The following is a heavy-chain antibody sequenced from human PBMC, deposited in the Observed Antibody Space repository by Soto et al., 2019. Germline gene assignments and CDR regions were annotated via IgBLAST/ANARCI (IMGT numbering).Heavy chain of an antibody. J-gene: IGHJ4*02. D-gene: IGHD3-22*01. CDR2: ISYDGSNK. Sequence: GGSLRLSCAASGFTFSSYAMHWVRQAPGKGLEWVAVISYDGSNKYYADSVKGRFTISRDNSKNTLYLQMNSLRAEDTAVYYCARDRGYYDSIGYYYVRFHDYWGQGTLVTFFS. CDR1: GFTFSSYA. CDR3: ARDRGYYDSIGYYYVRFHDY. V-gene: IGHV3-30-3*01.